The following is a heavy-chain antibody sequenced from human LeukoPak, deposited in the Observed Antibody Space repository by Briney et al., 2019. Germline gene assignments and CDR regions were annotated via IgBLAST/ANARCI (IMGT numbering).Heavy chain of an antibody. D-gene: IGHD1-14*01. J-gene: IGHJ4*02. CDR1: GFTFSDYA. CDR3: AKLHNLNCDY. CDR2: ISGSGGST. V-gene: IGHV3-23*01. Sequence: GGSLRLSCAASGFTFSDYAMSWVRQAPGKGLEWVSTISGSGGSTYYADSVKGRFTISRDRSKNTLYLQMNNLRPEDTAVYYCAKLHNLNCDYWGLGTLVTVSS.